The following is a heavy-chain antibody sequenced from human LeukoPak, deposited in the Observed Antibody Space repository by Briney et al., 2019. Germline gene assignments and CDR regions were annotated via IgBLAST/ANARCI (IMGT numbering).Heavy chain of an antibody. D-gene: IGHD6-13*01. V-gene: IGHV4-31*03. CDR1: GGSISSGGYY. CDR2: IYYSGST. J-gene: IGHJ5*02. Sequence: SQTLSLTCTVSGGSISSGGYYWSWIRQHPGKGLEWIGYIYYSGSTYYNPSLKSRVTISVDTSKNQFSLKLSSVTAADTAVYCCARGIAAAGSLDPWGQGTLVTVSS. CDR3: ARGIAAAGSLDP.